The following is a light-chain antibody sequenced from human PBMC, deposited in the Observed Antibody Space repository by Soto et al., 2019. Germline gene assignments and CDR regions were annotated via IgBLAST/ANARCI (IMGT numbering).Light chain of an antibody. Sequence: DIQMTQSPSTLSASVGDRVTITCRASQSISSWLAWYQQKPGKAPKLLIYDASSLESGVPSRFSGSGSGTEFTLTISSLQPDDFPTYYCQQYNSYSLTWTFGQGTKVDIK. CDR3: QQYNSYSLTWT. CDR1: QSISSW. CDR2: DAS. J-gene: IGKJ1*01. V-gene: IGKV1-5*01.